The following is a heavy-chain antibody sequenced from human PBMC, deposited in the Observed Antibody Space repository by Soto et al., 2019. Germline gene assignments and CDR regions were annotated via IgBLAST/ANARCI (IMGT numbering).Heavy chain of an antibody. CDR3: APLSVSLSGPYGIHV. D-gene: IGHD2-15*01. CDR1: GYSVSSSDYY. J-gene: IGHJ6*02. V-gene: IGHV4-39*01. CDR2: MLYSGLT. Sequence: SETLSLTCSVSGYSVSSSDYYWAWIRQPPGKGLEWIGSMLYSGLTYYNPSLKSRVTLSVDTSKNQFSVRLDSVTASDTAVYYCAPLSVSLSGPYGIHVWGQGTTVTVSS.